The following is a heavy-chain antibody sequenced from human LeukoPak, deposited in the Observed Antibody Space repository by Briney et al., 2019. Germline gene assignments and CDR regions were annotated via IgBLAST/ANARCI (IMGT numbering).Heavy chain of an antibody. Sequence: ASVKVSCKASGYTFTSYGISWVRQAPGQGLEWMGWISAYNGNTNYAQKLQGRVTMTTDTSTSTAYMELRSLRSDDTAVYYCARDYYYYGSGSYWVEHYYYYYYMDVWGKGTTVTASS. D-gene: IGHD3-10*01. V-gene: IGHV1-18*01. CDR3: ARDYYYYGSGSYWVEHYYYYYYMDV. CDR1: GYTFTSYG. J-gene: IGHJ6*03. CDR2: ISAYNGNT.